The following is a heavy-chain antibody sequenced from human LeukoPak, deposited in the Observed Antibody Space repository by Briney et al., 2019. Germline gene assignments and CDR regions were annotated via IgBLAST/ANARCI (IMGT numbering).Heavy chain of an antibody. J-gene: IGHJ4*02. D-gene: IGHD1-26*01. Sequence: ASVKVSCKAFGYTFTSNYMHWVRQAPGQGLEWMGIINPSGGSTSYAQKFQGRVTMTRDMSTSTVYMELSSLRSEDTAVYYCARERVGATTQRYFDYWGQGTLVTVSS. CDR1: GYTFTSNY. CDR3: ARERVGATTQRYFDY. V-gene: IGHV1-46*01. CDR2: INPSGGST.